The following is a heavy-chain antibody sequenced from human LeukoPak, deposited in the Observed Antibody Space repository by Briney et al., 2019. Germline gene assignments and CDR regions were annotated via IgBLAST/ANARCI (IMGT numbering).Heavy chain of an antibody. D-gene: IGHD3-9*01. CDR2: ISAYNGNT. J-gene: IGHJ4*02. CDR3: ARVSDSPRYFDWPWFDY. CDR1: GDTFTSYG. Sequence: ASVKVSCKASGDTFTSYGISWVRQAPGQGLEWMGWISAYNGNTDYAQKLQARVTMTTDTSTNTAYMELRSLRSDDTAVYYCARVSDSPRYFDWPWFDYWGQGTLVTVSS. V-gene: IGHV1-18*01.